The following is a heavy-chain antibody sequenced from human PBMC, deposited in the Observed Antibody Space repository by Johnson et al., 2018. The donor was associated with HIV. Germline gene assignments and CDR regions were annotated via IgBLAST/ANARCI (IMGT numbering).Heavy chain of an antibody. CDR3: AKPPSMGADAFDI. J-gene: IGHJ3*02. CDR2: ISYDGTNK. V-gene: IGHV3-30*18. CDR1: GFVFSSYA. Sequence: QMLLVESGGGVVQPGRSLRLSCAASGFVFSSYAMHWVRQAPGKGLEWVALISYDGTNKYFADSVKGRFNISRDNSKNTLYLQMNSLRAEDAAVYYCAKPPSMGADAFDIWGQGTMVTVSS. D-gene: IGHD4/OR15-4a*01.